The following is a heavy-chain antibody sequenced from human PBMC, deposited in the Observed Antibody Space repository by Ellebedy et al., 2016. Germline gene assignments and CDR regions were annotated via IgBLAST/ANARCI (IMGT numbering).Heavy chain of an antibody. V-gene: IGHV4-34*01. Sequence: SETLSLTCAVYGGSFSGYYWSWIRQPPGKGLEWIGEINHSGSTNYNPSLKSRVTISVDTSKNQFSLKLSSVTAADTAVYYCARGDFWSGYYYGMDVWGQGTTVTVSS. CDR3: ARGDFWSGYYYGMDV. J-gene: IGHJ6*02. CDR1: GGSFSGYY. CDR2: INHSGST. D-gene: IGHD3-3*01.